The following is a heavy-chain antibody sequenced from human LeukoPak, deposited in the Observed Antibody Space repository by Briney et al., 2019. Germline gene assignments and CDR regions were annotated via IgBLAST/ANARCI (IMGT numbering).Heavy chain of an antibody. CDR3: ARVLGGSGSYSYFDY. CDR2: IKQDGSEK. D-gene: IGHD3-10*01. J-gene: IGHJ4*01. V-gene: IGHV3-7*01. Sequence: PGGSLRLSCAASGFTFDDYGMSWVRQAPGKGLEWVANIKQDGSEKYYVDSVKGRFTISRDNAKNSLFLQMNSLRAEDTAVYYCARVLGGSGSYSYFDYWGQEPWSPSPQ. CDR1: GFTFDDYG.